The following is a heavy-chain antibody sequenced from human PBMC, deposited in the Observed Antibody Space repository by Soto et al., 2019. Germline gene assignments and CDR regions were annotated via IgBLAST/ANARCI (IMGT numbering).Heavy chain of an antibody. J-gene: IGHJ3*02. V-gene: IGHV3-23*01. Sequence: EVQVLESGGGLVQPGGSLRLSCEGSGFTVSSNAMTWIRQAPGKGPEWVSTETADGGTYYADSVKGRFAMSRDTSENTLYLQMNSLGAEDTAAYYCAPHVSCSGGSCQYDAFAIRGQGTMVTVSS. CDR1: GFTVSSNA. D-gene: IGHD2-15*01. CDR3: APHVSCSGGSCQYDAFAI. CDR2: ETADGGT.